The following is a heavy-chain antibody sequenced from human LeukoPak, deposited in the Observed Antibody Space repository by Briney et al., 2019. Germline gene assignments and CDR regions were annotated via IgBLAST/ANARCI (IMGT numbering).Heavy chain of an antibody. J-gene: IGHJ4*02. V-gene: IGHV1-24*01. CDR1: GYTLTELS. CDR3: ATGCSSTSCYAVAVAGTGLWVD. D-gene: IGHD2-2*01. Sequence: ASVKVSCKVSGYTLTELSMHWVRQAPGKGLEWMGGFDPEDGETMYEQKFQGRVTMTEDTSTDTAYMELSSLRSEDTAVYYCATGCSSTSCYAVAVAGTGLWVDWGQRTLVTVSS. CDR2: FDPEDGET.